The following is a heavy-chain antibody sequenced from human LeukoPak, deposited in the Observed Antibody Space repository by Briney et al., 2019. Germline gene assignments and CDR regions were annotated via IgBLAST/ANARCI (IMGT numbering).Heavy chain of an antibody. Sequence: ASVKVSCKSSGYAFTTYYMHWVRQAPGQGLEWMGIINPSGGSPTYAQKFQGRVTMTRDTSTNTIYMELSSLRSEDTAVYYCAKSTTIYDNFYYGMDVWGQGTTVTVSS. CDR2: INPSGGSP. V-gene: IGHV1-46*01. D-gene: IGHD5-24*01. CDR1: GYAFTTYY. CDR3: AKSTTIYDNFYYGMDV. J-gene: IGHJ6*02.